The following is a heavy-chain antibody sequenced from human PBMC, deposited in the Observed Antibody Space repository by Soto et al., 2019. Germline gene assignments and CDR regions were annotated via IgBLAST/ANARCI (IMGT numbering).Heavy chain of an antibody. J-gene: IGHJ4*02. CDR1: GFTFSSYG. CDR2: ISSSGGSA. V-gene: IGHV3-23*01. Sequence: EVQLLESGGGLVPPGGSLRLSCAASGFTFSSYGMSWVRQAPGKGLEWVSAISSSGGSAYYADSVKGRFTISRDNSKNPLYLQMNSLRAEDTAVYYCARGATSPSDWGQGTLVTVPS. CDR3: ARGATSPSD.